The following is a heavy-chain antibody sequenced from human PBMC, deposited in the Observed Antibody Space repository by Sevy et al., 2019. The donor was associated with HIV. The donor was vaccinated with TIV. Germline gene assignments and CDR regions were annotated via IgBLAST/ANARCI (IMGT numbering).Heavy chain of an antibody. D-gene: IGHD3-3*02. CDR1: GGSISNYY. V-gene: IGHV4-4*07. Sequence: SETLSLTCTVSGGSISNYYWNWIRQPAGKGLEWIGRIYTSGNTNYNPSLRSRVTMSVDTSKNQFSLKLSSVTAADTAMYYCARDRPARIFGVLYAFDIWGQGTMVTVSS. J-gene: IGHJ3*02. CDR3: ARDRPARIFGVLYAFDI. CDR2: IYTSGNT.